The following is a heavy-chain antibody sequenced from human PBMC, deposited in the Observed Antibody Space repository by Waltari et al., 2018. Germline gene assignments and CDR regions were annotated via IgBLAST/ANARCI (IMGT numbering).Heavy chain of an antibody. Sequence: QVQLVQSGAEVKKPGASVKVSCKVSGYTLTALSMHWVRQAPGQGLVWMGGFNPEEGETSDAQKVQGRVTMTEDTSTDTAYMELSSLRSEDTAVYYCATADSSGYQFDLWGRGTLVTVSS. CDR3: ATADSSGYQFDL. V-gene: IGHV1-24*01. CDR2: FNPEEGET. J-gene: IGHJ2*01. D-gene: IGHD3-22*01. CDR1: GYTLTALS.